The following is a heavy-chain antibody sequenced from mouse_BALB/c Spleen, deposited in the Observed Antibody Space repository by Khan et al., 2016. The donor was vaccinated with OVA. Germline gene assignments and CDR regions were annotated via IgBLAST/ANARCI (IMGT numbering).Heavy chain of an antibody. D-gene: IGHD2-12*01. CDR1: GYTFTSYW. CDR2: IYPGSGST. J-gene: IGHJ3*01. CDR3: TRWSYWFAY. Sequence: LQESGSELVRPGASVKLSCKASGYTFTSYWMHWVKQRPGQGLEWIGDIYPGSGSTNYDKKFKSKATLTVDTSSSTAYMQLSSLTSEDSAVYYCTRWSYWFAYWGQGTLVTVSA. V-gene: IGHV1S22*01.